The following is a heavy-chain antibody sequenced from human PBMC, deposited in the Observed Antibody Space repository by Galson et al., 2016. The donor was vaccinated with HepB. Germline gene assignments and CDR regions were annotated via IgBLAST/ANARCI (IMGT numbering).Heavy chain of an antibody. CDR3: ARDKSGYYYGSSGPYGMDV. CDR1: GFTFTSDS. Sequence: SLRLSCAASGFTFTSDSMDWVRQAPGEGLEWISYISGRGVNIHYAASVEGRFTISRDNAKNSLYLQMNSLRAEDTAVYYCARDKSGYYYGSSGPYGMDVWGQGTTVTVSS. J-gene: IGHJ6*02. D-gene: IGHD3-22*01. CDR2: ISGRGVNI. V-gene: IGHV3-48*01.